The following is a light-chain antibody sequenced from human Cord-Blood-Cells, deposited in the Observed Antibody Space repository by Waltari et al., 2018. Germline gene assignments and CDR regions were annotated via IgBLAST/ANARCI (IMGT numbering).Light chain of an antibody. CDR2: EVS. J-gene: IGLJ2*01. V-gene: IGLV2-14*01. CDR3: SSYTSSSTLVV. Sequence: QSALTQPASVSASTGQSITISCTGTSSDVGGYNYVSWYQQHPGKAPKLMIYEVSNRPSWVSNRFSGSKAGNTASLTISGLQAEDEADYYCSSYTSSSTLVVFGGGTKLTVL. CDR1: SSDVGGYNY.